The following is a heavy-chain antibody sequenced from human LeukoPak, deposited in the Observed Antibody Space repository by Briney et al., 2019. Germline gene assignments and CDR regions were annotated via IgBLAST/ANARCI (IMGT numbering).Heavy chain of an antibody. CDR3: AKPYRVARLSFDY. V-gene: IGHV3-23*01. J-gene: IGHJ4*02. D-gene: IGHD5-12*01. Sequence: GGSLRLSCAASGFTFNTYGMSWVRQAPGKGLEWVSGISGSGGSTYYEDSVKGRFSISRDNSKNTLSLQMNSLRAEDTAVYYCAKPYRVARLSFDYWGQGTLVTVSS. CDR2: ISGSGGST. CDR1: GFTFNTYG.